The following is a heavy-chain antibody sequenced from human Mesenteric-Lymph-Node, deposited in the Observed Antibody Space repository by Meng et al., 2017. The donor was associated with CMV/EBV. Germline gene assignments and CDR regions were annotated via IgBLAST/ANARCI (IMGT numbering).Heavy chain of an antibody. V-gene: IGHV1-46*01. D-gene: IGHD6-13*01. J-gene: IGHJ4*02. CDR3: ARDPGSSSWYGGDF. CDR1: GYTFTSYY. Sequence: ASVKVSCNASGYTFTSYYMPWVRQAPGQGLEWIGIINSSGGSISYAQKFQGRVTMTSDTSTSTVYMGLSSLRSEDTAVYYCARDPGSSSWYGGDFWGQGTLVTVSS. CDR2: INSSGGSI.